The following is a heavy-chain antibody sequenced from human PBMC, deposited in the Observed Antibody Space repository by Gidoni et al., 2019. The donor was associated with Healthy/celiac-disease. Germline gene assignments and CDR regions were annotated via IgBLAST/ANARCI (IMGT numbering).Heavy chain of an antibody. CDR1: GYTFNSYY. CDR2: ITPSSGST. V-gene: IGHV1-46*02. Sequence: QVQLVQSGAEVNKPGPSVTFSCKASGYTFNSYYMPCVRQAPGKGLEWMGIITPSSGSTSYAQKFQGRVTMTRDTSTSTVYMELSSLRSEDTAVYYCATGPHYDILTGYPLFDPWGQGTLVTVSS. D-gene: IGHD3-9*01. J-gene: IGHJ5*02. CDR3: ATGPHYDILTGYPLFDP.